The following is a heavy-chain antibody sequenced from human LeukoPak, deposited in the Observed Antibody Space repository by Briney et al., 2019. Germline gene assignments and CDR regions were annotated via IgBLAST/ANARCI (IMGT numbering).Heavy chain of an antibody. Sequence: GGSLRPSCEASGVTLSSYVMSWVRQAPGKGPEWVSGISGSGGGTYYADFVKGRFAISRDNSKNTLYLQMNSLRAEDSALYYCVQEGPRGLAFDVWGQGTRVTVSS. CDR3: VQEGPRGLAFDV. CDR2: ISGSGGGT. CDR1: GVTLSSYV. V-gene: IGHV3-23*01. J-gene: IGHJ3*01.